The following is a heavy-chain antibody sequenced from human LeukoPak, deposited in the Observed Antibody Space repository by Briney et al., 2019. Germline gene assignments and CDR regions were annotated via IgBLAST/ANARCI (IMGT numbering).Heavy chain of an antibody. CDR2: IIPIFGTA. CDR1: GGTFSSYA. V-gene: IGHV1-69*05. Sequence: GASVKVSCKASGGTFSSYAISWVRQAPGQGLEWMGGIIPIFGTANYAQKFQGRVTITTDESTSTAYMELSSLRSDDTAVYYCARGSIPAAIGDNWFDPWGQGTLVTVSS. CDR3: ARGSIPAAIGDNWFDP. J-gene: IGHJ5*02. D-gene: IGHD2-2*02.